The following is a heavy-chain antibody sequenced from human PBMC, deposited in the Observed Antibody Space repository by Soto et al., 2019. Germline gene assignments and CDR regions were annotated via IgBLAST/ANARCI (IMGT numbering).Heavy chain of an antibody. CDR1: GFRFSDHY. CDR3: ATSSGALAASFPYYFDY. D-gene: IGHD6-19*01. Sequence: GGSLRLSCAAAGFRFSDHYMTWIRQAPGKGLEWVSYISSGSSTIYYAYSVKGRFTISRDNAKNSLYLQMNSLRAEDTAVYYCATSSGALAASFPYYFDYWGHGTLVTVSS. CDR2: ISSGSSTI. J-gene: IGHJ4*01. V-gene: IGHV3-11*01.